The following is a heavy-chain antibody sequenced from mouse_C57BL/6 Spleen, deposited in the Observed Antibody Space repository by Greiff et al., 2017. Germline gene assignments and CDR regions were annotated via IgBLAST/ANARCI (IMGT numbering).Heavy chain of an antibody. CDR2: IDPNSGGT. Sequence: QVQLQQSGAELVKPGASVKLSCKASGYTFTSYWMHWVKQRPGRGLEWIGRIDPNSGGTKYNEKFKSKATLTVDKPSSTAYMQLSSLTSEDSAVYYCARKGPITTVVAGDWYFDVWGTGTTVTVSS. CDR3: ARKGPITTVVAGDWYFDV. CDR1: GYTFTSYW. V-gene: IGHV1-72*01. J-gene: IGHJ1*03. D-gene: IGHD1-1*01.